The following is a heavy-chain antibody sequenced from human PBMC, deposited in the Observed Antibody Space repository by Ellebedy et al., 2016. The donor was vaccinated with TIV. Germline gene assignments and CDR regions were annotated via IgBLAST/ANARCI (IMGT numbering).Heavy chain of an antibody. CDR2: IKQDGSKK. Sequence: GGSLRLXCAASGFTFTSYWMSWVRQAPGKGLEWVASIKQDGSKKNYVDSVKGRFTISRDNAKNSVYLQLNSLRVEDTAVYYCAREVGGGGAYWGQGTLVTVSS. CDR3: AREVGGGGAY. D-gene: IGHD2-21*01. J-gene: IGHJ4*02. V-gene: IGHV3-7*01. CDR1: GFTFTSYW.